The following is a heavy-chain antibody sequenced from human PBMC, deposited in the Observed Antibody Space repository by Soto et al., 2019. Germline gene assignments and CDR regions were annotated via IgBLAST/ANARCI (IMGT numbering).Heavy chain of an antibody. Sequence: QVQLQESGPGLVKPSGTLSLTCAVSGGSISSSNWWSWVRQPPGKGLEWIGEIYHSGSTNYNPSLKRRVTISVDKSKNQFSLKLSSVTAADTAVYYCARGGSSWHKPYYFDYWGQGTLVTVSS. CDR1: GGSISSSNW. D-gene: IGHD6-13*01. V-gene: IGHV4-4*02. CDR3: ARGGSSWHKPYYFDY. J-gene: IGHJ4*02. CDR2: IYHSGST.